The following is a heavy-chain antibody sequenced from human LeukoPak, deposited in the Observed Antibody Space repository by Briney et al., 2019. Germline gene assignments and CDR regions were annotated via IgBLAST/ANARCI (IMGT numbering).Heavy chain of an antibody. J-gene: IGHJ4*02. V-gene: IGHV1-18*01. CDR3: GRWSPDPNDS. CDR2: ISAYNGRT. CDR1: GYTFINHG. Sequence: VASVKVSCKASGYTFINHGISWVRQAPGQGLEWMRWISAYNGRTEYAQKFQDRVTMTTDTSTTTGYMELRSLRSDDTAVYFCGRWSPDPNDSWGQGTLVTVSS. D-gene: IGHD3-3*01.